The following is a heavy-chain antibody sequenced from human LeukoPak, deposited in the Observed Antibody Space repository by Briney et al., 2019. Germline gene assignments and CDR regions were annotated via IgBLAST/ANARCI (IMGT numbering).Heavy chain of an antibody. V-gene: IGHV3-74*01. CDR2: INSDGSST. D-gene: IGHD2-21*01. J-gene: IGHJ6*03. CDR3: ARGGGVMGYYYYYYMDV. CDR1: GFTFSSYW. Sequence: PGGSLRLSCAASGFTFSSYWMHWVRQAPGKGLVWVSRINSDGSSTSYADSVKGRFTISRDNAKNTLYLQMNSLRAEDTAVYYCARGGGVMGYYYYYYMDVWGKGTTVTVSS.